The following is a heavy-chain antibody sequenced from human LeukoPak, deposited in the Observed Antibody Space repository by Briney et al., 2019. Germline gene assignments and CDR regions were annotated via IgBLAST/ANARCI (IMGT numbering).Heavy chain of an antibody. D-gene: IGHD6-13*01. Sequence: ASVKVSCKVSGYTLTELSMHWVRQAPGKGLEWMGGFDPEDGETIYAQKFQGRVTMTEDTSTDTAYVELSSLRSEDTAVYYCATDTPNANQQLGRYYYGMGVWGQGTTVTVSS. V-gene: IGHV1-24*01. CDR2: FDPEDGET. CDR3: ATDTPNANQQLGRYYYGMGV. CDR1: GYTLTELS. J-gene: IGHJ6*02.